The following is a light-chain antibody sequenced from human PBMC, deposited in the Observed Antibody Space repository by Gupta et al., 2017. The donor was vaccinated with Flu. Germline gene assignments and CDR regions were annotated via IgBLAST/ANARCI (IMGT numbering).Light chain of an antibody. Sequence: DIQMTQSPSSLSASVGDRVTNTCQASQDISNYLNWYQQKPGKAPKLLIYDASNLETGVPSRFSGSGSGTDFTFTISSLQPEDIATYYCQQYDNLHTFGGGTKVEIK. CDR2: DAS. V-gene: IGKV1-33*01. CDR3: QQYDNLHT. J-gene: IGKJ4*01. CDR1: QDISNY.